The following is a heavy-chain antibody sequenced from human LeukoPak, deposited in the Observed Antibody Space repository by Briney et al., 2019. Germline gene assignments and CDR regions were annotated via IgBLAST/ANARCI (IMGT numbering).Heavy chain of an antibody. J-gene: IGHJ4*02. CDR2: INHSGST. Sequence: GSLRLSCAASGFTFSSYGMHWIRQPPGKGLEWIGEINHSGSTNYNPSLKSRVTISVDTSKNQFSLKLSSVTAADTAVYYCARGLIATRGYSYGVGRWGQGTLVTVSS. CDR1: GFTFSSYG. V-gene: IGHV4-34*01. CDR3: ARGLIATRGYSYGVGR. D-gene: IGHD5-18*01.